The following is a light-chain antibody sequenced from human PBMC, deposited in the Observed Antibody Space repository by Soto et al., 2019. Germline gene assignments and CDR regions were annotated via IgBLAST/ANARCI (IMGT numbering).Light chain of an antibody. CDR1: TGAVTSGHY. CDR2: DTS. V-gene: IGLV7-46*01. CDR3: LLCYSGALV. J-gene: IGLJ2*01. Sequence: QTVVTQEPSLTVAPGGTVTLTCGSSTGAVTSGHYPYWFQQKPAQAPGTLVYDTSNKHSWTPARFSGSLLGGKAALTLSGAQPEDESEYYCLLCYSGALVFGGGTKLTVL.